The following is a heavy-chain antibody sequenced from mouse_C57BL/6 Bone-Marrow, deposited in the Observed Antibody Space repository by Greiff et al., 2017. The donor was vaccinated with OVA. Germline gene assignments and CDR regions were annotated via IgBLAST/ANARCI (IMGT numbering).Heavy chain of an antibody. CDR1: GYSITSGYY. D-gene: IGHD3-2*02. V-gene: IGHV3-6*01. CDR2: ISYDGSN. CDR3: ARVGLDSSGYDYGFDY. J-gene: IGHJ2*01. Sequence: VQLKESGPGLVKPSQSLSLTCSVTGYSITSGYYWNWIRQFPGNKLEWMGYISYDGSNNYNPSLKNRISITRDTSKNQFFLKLNAVTTEDTATYYWARVGLDSSGYDYGFDYWGQGTTLTVSS.